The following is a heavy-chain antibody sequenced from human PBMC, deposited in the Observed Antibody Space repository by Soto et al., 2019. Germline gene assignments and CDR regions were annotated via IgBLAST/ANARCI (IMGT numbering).Heavy chain of an antibody. D-gene: IGHD2-2*01. CDR1: GGSISSGGYS. CDR2: IYHSGST. Sequence: HLQLQESGSGLVKPSQTLSLTCAVSGGSISSGGYSWSWVRQPPGKGLEWIGYIYHSGSTYYNPSLKSRVTISVDRSKNQFSLKLSSVTAADTAVYYCARVPDRWGQGTLVTVSS. CDR3: ARVPDR. J-gene: IGHJ5*02. V-gene: IGHV4-30-2*01.